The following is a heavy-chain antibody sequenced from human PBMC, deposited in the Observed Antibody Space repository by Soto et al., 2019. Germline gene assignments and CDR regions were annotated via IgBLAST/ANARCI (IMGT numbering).Heavy chain of an antibody. CDR1: GGSISSGGYY. D-gene: IGHD6-13*01. CDR3: ARGGIAAAGKLRDNWFDP. CDR2: IYYSGST. Sequence: SETLSLTCTVSGGSISSGGYYWSWIRQHPGKGLEWIGYIYYSGSTYYNPSLKSRVTISVDTSKNQFSLRLSSVTAAETAVYYCARGGIAAAGKLRDNWFDPWGQGTLVTVSS. V-gene: IGHV4-31*03. J-gene: IGHJ5*02.